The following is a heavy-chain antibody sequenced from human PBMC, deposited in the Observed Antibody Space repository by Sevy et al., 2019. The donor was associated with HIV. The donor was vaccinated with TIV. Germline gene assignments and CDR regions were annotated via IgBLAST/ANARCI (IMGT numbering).Heavy chain of an antibody. CDR3: ARDGEYSSSSDYYYYGMDV. V-gene: IGHV3-11*01. J-gene: IGHJ6*02. Sequence: GGSLRLSCAASGFTFSDYYMSWIRQAPGKGLEWVSYISGSGSTRYYADSVKGRFTISRDNAGNSLYLQMNSLRAEDTAVYYCARDGEYSSSSDYYYYGMDVWGQGTTVTVSS. D-gene: IGHD6-6*01. CDR2: ISGSGSTR. CDR1: GFTFSDYY.